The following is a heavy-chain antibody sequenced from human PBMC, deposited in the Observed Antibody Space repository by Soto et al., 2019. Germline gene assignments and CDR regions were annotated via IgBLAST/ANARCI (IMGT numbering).Heavy chain of an antibody. J-gene: IGHJ4*02. CDR3: ARDREGSHFDY. D-gene: IGHD1-26*01. V-gene: IGHV3-23*01. Sequence: EVQLLESGGGLVQPGGSLRLSCAASGFTFSSYAMSWVRQAPGKGLEWVSTISGSGVSTYYADSVKGRFTISRDNSKNTLYLQMNSLRAEDTAVYYCARDREGSHFDYWGQGTLVTVSS. CDR2: ISGSGVST. CDR1: GFTFSSYA.